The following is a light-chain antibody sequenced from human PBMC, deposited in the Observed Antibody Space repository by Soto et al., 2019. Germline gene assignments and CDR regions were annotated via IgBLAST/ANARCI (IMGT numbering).Light chain of an antibody. Sequence: DIQTTQSPSTLCASIGDRVTITCRASQTISSWLAWYQQKPGKAPKLLIYDVSSLESGVPSRFSGSGSGTEFTLTISRLQPDDFATYYCQQYNTFWTFGQGTKVDI. V-gene: IGKV1-5*01. CDR1: QTISSW. CDR2: DVS. CDR3: QQYNTFWT. J-gene: IGKJ1*01.